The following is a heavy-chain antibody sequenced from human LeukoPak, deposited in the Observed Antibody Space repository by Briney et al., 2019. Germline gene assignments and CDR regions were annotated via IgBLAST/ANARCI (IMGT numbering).Heavy chain of an antibody. J-gene: IGHJ5*02. D-gene: IGHD3-10*01. CDR1: GGSFSGYY. CDR2: INHSGST. Sequence: SETLSLTCAVYGGSFSGYYWSWIRQPPGKGLEWIGEINHSGSTNYNPSLKSRVTISVDTSKNQFSLKLSSVTAADTAVYYCASVPEMVRGDYFDPWGQGTLVTVPS. CDR3: ASVPEMVRGDYFDP. V-gene: IGHV4-34*01.